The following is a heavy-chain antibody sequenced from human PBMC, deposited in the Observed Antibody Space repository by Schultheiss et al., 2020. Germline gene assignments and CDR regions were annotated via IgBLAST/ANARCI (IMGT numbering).Heavy chain of an antibody. D-gene: IGHD3-3*01. V-gene: IGHV1-3*01. CDR2: INAGNGNT. Sequence: ASVKVSCKASGYTFTSYAMHWVRQAPGQRLEWMGWINAGNGNTKYSQKFQGRVTITRDTSASTAYMELSSLRSEDTAVYYCARGDMDDFTGPEVRYYYGMDVWGQGTTGTVSS. CDR1: GYTFTSYA. CDR3: ARGDMDDFTGPEVRYYYGMDV. J-gene: IGHJ6*02.